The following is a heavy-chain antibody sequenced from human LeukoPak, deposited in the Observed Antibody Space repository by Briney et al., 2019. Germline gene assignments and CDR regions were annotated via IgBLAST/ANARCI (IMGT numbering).Heavy chain of an antibody. D-gene: IGHD3-22*01. CDR3: AKDMGYYDSSSDAFDI. V-gene: IGHV3-48*01. Sequence: GGSLRLSCAASGFTFSSYSMNWVRQAPGKGLEWVSYISSSSTIYYADSVKGRFTISRDNAKNSLYLQMNSLRAEDTALYYCAKDMGYYDSSSDAFDIWGQGTMVTVSS. J-gene: IGHJ3*02. CDR1: GFTFSSYS. CDR2: ISSSSTI.